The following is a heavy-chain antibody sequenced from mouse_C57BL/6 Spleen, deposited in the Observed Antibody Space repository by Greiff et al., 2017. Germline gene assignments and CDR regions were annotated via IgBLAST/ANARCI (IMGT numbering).Heavy chain of an antibody. CDR1: GYAFSSSW. J-gene: IGHJ3*01. CDR2: IYPGDGDT. D-gene: IGHD4-1*01. Sequence: VQLQQSGPELVKPGASVKISCKASGYAFSSSWMNWVKQRPGKGLEWIGRIYPGDGDTNYNGKFKGKATLTADKSSSTAYMQLSSLTSEDSAVYFCARLGSVAYWGQGTLVTFSA. V-gene: IGHV1-82*01. CDR3: ARLGSVAY.